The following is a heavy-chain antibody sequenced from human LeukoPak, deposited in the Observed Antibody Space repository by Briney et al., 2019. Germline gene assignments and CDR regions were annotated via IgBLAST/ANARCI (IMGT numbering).Heavy chain of an antibody. Sequence: SETLSLTCTVSGGSISSNNYYWGWIRQPPGKGLEWTGNVYYSGSTYYNPSLKSRVTISVDTSKNQFSLNLSSVTAADTAVYHCARLLRDCSGGSCYSKWIDPWGQGTRVTVSS. D-gene: IGHD2-15*01. J-gene: IGHJ5*02. CDR1: GGSISSNNYY. CDR2: VYYSGST. CDR3: ARLLRDCSGGSCYSKWIDP. V-gene: IGHV4-39*01.